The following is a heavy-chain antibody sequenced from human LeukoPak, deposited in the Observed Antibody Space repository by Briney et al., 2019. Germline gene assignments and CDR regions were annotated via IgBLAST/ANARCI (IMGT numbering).Heavy chain of an antibody. CDR1: GFTFSSCS. CDR3: ARAYYYDSSGYSPLDY. J-gene: IGHJ4*02. CDR2: ISSSSSYI. Sequence: GGSLRLSCAASGFTFSSCSMNWVRQAPGKGLEWVSSISSSSSYIYYADSVKGRFTISRDNAKNSLYLQMNSLRAEDTAVYYCARAYYYDSSGYSPLDYWGQGTLVTVSS. D-gene: IGHD3-22*01. V-gene: IGHV3-21*01.